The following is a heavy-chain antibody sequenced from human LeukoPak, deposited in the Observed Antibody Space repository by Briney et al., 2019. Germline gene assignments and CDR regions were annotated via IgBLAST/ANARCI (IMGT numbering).Heavy chain of an antibody. V-gene: IGHV3-33*06. J-gene: IGHJ4*02. CDR3: AKAAYCSGGSCYHFDY. Sequence: GGSLRLSCAASGFTFSSYGMHWVRQAPGKGLGGVAVIWYDGSNKYYADSVKGRFTISRDNSKNTLYLQMNSLRAEDTAVYYCAKAAYCSGGSCYHFDYWGQGTLVTVSS. CDR2: IWYDGSNK. CDR1: GFTFSSYG. D-gene: IGHD2-15*01.